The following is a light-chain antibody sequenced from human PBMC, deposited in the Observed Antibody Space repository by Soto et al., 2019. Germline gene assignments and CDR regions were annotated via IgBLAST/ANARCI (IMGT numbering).Light chain of an antibody. Sequence: EIVLTQSPATLSVSPGERATLSCRASHSAASAVAWYQQKPGQAPRLLIYDASNRATGIPARFSGSGSGTDFTLTISSLEPEDFAVYYCQQRSNWPPGGFGGGTKVDIK. CDR2: DAS. CDR3: QQRSNWPPGG. CDR1: HSAASA. V-gene: IGKV3-11*01. J-gene: IGKJ4*01.